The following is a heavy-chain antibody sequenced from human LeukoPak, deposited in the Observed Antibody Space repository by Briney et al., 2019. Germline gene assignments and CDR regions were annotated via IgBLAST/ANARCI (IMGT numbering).Heavy chain of an antibody. V-gene: IGHV3-11*04. CDR3: ARSTPDFWSGYSANWFDP. CDR1: GFTFSDYY. D-gene: IGHD3-3*01. CDR2: ISSSGSTI. J-gene: IGHJ5*02. Sequence: GGSLRLSCAASGFTFSDYYMSWIRQAPGKGLEWVSYISSSGSTIYYADSVKGRFTISRDNVKNSLYLQMNSLRAEDTAVYYCARSTPDFWSGYSANWFDPWGQGTLVTVSS.